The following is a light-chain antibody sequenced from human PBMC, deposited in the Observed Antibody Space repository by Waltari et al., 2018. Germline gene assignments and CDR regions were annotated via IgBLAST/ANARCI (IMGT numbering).Light chain of an antibody. CDR1: TSDVGGYNY. CDR3: TSYGGSNNFVI. CDR2: EVT. V-gene: IGLV2-8*01. Sequence: QSALTPPPPASGSPGQSVTIPCTATTSDVGGYNYVPWYQQYPDKAPKLIIYEVTKRPSGVPDRFSGSKSGNTASLTVSGLQAEDEADYYCTSYGGSNNFVIFGGGTKLTVL. J-gene: IGLJ2*01.